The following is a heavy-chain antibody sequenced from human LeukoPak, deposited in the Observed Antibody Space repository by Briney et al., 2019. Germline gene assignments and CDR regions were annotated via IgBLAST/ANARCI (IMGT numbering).Heavy chain of an antibody. D-gene: IGHD6-19*01. CDR2: INHSGST. CDR1: GGSFSGYY. Sequence: KPSETLSLTCAVYGGSFSGYYWSWIRQPPGKGLEWIGEINHSGSTNYNPSLKSRVTISVDTSKNQFSLKLSSVTAADTAVYYCASLMVRTVAGPRNWGQGTLVTVSS. V-gene: IGHV4-34*01. CDR3: ASLMVRTVAGPRN. J-gene: IGHJ4*02.